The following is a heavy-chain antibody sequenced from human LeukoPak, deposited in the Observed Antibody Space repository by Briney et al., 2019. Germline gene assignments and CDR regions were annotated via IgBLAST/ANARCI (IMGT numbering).Heavy chain of an antibody. CDR1: GGTFSSYA. CDR3: ARGYPVPYYDFWSGPFKGGWNAFDI. Sequence: SVKVSCKASGGTFSSYAISWVRQTPGQGLEWMGGIIPIFGTANYAQKFQGRVTITADESTSTAYMELSSLRSEDTAVYYCARGYPVPYYDFWSGPFKGGWNAFDIWGQGTMVTVSS. CDR2: IIPIFGTA. V-gene: IGHV1-69*13. J-gene: IGHJ3*02. D-gene: IGHD3-3*01.